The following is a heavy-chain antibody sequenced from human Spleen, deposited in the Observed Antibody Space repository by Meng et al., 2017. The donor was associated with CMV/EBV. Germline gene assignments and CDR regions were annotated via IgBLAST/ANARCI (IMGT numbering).Heavy chain of an antibody. CDR1: GYTFTSYD. CDR3: ARACEGYSYGSYYYGMDV. D-gene: IGHD5-18*01. CDR2: MNPNSGNT. J-gene: IGHJ6*02. V-gene: IGHV1-8*03. Sequence: ASVKVSCKASGYTFTSYDINWVRQATGQGLEWMGWMNPNSGNTGYAQKFQGGVTITRNTSISTAYMELSSLRSEDTAVYYCARACEGYSYGSYYYGMDVWGQGTTVTVSS.